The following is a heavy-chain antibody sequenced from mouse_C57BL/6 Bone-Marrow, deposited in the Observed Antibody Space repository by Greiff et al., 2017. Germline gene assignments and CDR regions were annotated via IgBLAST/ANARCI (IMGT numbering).Heavy chain of an antibody. Sequence: VQLQQPGAELVKPGASVKMSCKASGYTFTSYWITWVKQRPGQGLEWIGDIYPGSGSTNYNEKFKGKATLTSDTSSSTAYMQLSSLTSEDSAIYFCASFGNYPMDYWGQGTSVTVSS. CDR3: ASFGNYPMDY. J-gene: IGHJ4*01. D-gene: IGHD2-1*01. CDR2: IYPGSGST. CDR1: GYTFTSYW. V-gene: IGHV1-55*01.